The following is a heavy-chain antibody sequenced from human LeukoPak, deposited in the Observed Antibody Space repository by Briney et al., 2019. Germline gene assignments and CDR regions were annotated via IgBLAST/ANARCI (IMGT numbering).Heavy chain of an antibody. CDR2: INPNSGGT. CDR1: GYTFTGYF. D-gene: IGHD3-10*01. V-gene: IGHV1-2*02. J-gene: IGHJ4*02. Sequence: ASVKVSCKASGYTFTGYFIHWVRQAPGQGLEWMGWINPNSGGTDYAQKFQGRVTLTRDTSISTAYMELSRLRSDDTAVYYCARDVSYYGSGTYGDYWGQGTLVTVSP. CDR3: ARDVSYYGSGTYGDY.